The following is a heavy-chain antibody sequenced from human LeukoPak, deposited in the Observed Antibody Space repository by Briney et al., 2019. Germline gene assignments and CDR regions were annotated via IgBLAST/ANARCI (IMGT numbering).Heavy chain of an antibody. CDR3: ARGPATDIVLMVYAMSRHFDY. V-gene: IGHV4-34*01. J-gene: IGHJ4*02. CDR1: GGSFSGYY. Sequence: PSETLSLTCAVYGGSFSGYYWSWIRQPSGKGLEWIGEINHSGSTNYNPSLKSRVTISVDTSKNQFSLKLSSVTAADTAVYYCARGPATDIVLMVYAMSRHFDYWGQGTLVTVSS. D-gene: IGHD2-8*01. CDR2: INHSGST.